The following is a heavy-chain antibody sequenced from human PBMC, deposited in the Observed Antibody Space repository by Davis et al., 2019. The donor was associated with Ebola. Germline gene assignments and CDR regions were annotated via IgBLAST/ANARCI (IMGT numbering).Heavy chain of an antibody. CDR3: TRLHGSGWSSNS. CDR1: GFNFSGSA. V-gene: IGHV3-73*01. J-gene: IGHJ4*02. CDR2: IRSKANNYAT. Sequence: PGGSLRLSCAASGFNFSGSAIHWVRQAPGRGLEWVGRIRSKANNYATTYAASVKGRFTISRDDSKNTTYLQMNSLKSEDTAMYYCTRLHGSGWSSNSWGQGTLVTVSS. D-gene: IGHD6-19*01.